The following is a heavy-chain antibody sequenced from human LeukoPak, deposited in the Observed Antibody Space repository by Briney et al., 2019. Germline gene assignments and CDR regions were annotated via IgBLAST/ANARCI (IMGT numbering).Heavy chain of an antibody. CDR1: GFTFSSYG. J-gene: IGHJ4*02. V-gene: IGHV4-39*07. D-gene: IGHD5-24*01. CDR2: IYYTGST. CDR3: ARAVGTDGYNLWVY. Sequence: GSLRLSCAASGFTFSSYGMSWVRQAPGKGLEWIGTIYYTGSTYYNPSLKSRVTISVDTSKNQFSLKLTSVTAADTAVYYCARAVGTDGYNLWVYWGQGTLVTVSS.